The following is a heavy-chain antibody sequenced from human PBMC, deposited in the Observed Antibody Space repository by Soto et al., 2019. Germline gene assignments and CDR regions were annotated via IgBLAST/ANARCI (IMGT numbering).Heavy chain of an antibody. CDR3: ESEIDYGVDAFDI. CDR2: INTGNGDT. V-gene: IGHV1-3*04. Sequence: QVHLVQSGAEVKKPGASVMVSCKASGYTFTNYAIHWVRQAPGQRLEWMGWINTGNGDTKYSQRFQGRVTFTRDRPASTAYMELRSLRSEDTAVYFCESEIDYGVDAFDIWGQGTMVTVSS. D-gene: IGHD4-17*01. J-gene: IGHJ3*02. CDR1: GYTFTNYA.